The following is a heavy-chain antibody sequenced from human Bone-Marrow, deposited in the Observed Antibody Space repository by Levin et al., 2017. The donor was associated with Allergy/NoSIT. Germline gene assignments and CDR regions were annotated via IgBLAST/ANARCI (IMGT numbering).Heavy chain of an antibody. CDR2: VYWTDEK. CDR3: AHKLGRGLDY. D-gene: IGHD3-10*01. Sequence: ESGPTLVKPTQTLTLTCSFSGFSLTTSGVSVGWVRQSPGKALEWLALVYWTDEKHYSPSLRSRLTVTKDTSKNQVVLTMTNMDPVDTATYFCAHKLGRGLDYWGQGSLVTVSS. V-gene: IGHV2-5*01. J-gene: IGHJ4*02. CDR1: GFSLTTSGVS.